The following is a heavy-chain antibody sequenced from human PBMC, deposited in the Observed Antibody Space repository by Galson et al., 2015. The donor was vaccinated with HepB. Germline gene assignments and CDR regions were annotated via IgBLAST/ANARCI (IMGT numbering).Heavy chain of an antibody. V-gene: IGHV1-69*13. J-gene: IGHJ4*02. D-gene: IGHD6-13*01. Sequence: SVKVSCKASGGTFSSYAISWVRQAPGQGLEWMGGIIPIFGTANYAQKFQGRVTITADESTSTAYMELSSLRSEDTAVYYCARDTSSSSWYSYFDYWGQGTLVTVSS. CDR1: GGTFSSYA. CDR2: IIPIFGTA. CDR3: ARDTSSSSWYSYFDY.